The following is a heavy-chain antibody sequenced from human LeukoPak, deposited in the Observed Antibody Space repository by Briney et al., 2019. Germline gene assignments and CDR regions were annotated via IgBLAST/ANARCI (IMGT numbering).Heavy chain of an antibody. Sequence: NPGGSLRLSCAASGFTLSSYSMNWVRQAPGKGLEWVSSISSSSSYIYYADSVKGRFTISRDNARNSLYLQMNSLRAEDTAVYYCARDGDYGDYCFDYWGQGTLVTVSS. CDR3: ARDGDYGDYCFDY. CDR1: GFTLSSYS. D-gene: IGHD4-17*01. J-gene: IGHJ4*02. CDR2: ISSSSSYI. V-gene: IGHV3-21*01.